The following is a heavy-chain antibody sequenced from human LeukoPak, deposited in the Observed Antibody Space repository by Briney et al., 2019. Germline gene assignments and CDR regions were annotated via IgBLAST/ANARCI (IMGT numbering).Heavy chain of an antibody. V-gene: IGHV4-38-2*02. CDR2: IYHSGST. CDR1: GYSISSGYY. CDR3: ARVKLWFGESPLDY. Sequence: SETLSLTCTVSGYSISSGYYWGWIRQPPGKGLEWIGSIYHSGSTYYNPSLKSRVTISVDTSKNQFSLKLSSVTAADTAVYYCARVKLWFGESPLDYWGQGTLVTVSS. J-gene: IGHJ4*02. D-gene: IGHD3-10*01.